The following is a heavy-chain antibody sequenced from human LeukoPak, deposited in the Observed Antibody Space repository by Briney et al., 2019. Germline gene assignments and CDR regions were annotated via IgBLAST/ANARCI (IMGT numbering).Heavy chain of an antibody. CDR1: GGSISGSSYY. J-gene: IGHJ4*02. V-gene: IGHV4-39*01. CDR3: GRRRDYDRSGYHAFDY. D-gene: IGHD3-22*01. Sequence: KPSETLSLTCTVSGGSISGSSYYWDWIRQPPGKGLEWIGSIDYSGSTYYNPSVKSRVTMSVDTSQNQCSLKLSSVTAADTAVYYCGRRRDYDRSGYHAFDYWGQGALVTVSS. CDR2: IDYSGST.